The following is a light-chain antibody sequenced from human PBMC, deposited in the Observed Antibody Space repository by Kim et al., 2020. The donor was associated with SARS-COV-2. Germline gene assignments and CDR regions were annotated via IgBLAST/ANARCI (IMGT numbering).Light chain of an antibody. J-gene: IGLJ3*02. CDR1: SLRSYY. Sequence: SSELTQDPAVSVALVQTVRITCQGDSLRSYYASWYQQKPGQAPVLFIYGKNNRPSGIPDRFSGSSSGNTASLTITGAQAEDEADYYCNSRDSSGNHLVFG. CDR3: NSRDSSGNHLV. V-gene: IGLV3-19*01. CDR2: GKN.